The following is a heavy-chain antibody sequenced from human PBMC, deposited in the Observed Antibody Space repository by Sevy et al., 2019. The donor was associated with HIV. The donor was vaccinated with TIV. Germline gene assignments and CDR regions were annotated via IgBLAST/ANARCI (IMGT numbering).Heavy chain of an antibody. CDR3: ARVPESYDSTGYYLGPQYYFDY. Sequence: GGSLRLSCAASGFTFSDYYMSWIRQPPGKGLEWVSYIRSSDEAIFYADSVKCRFTSSRDNARNSLYLQMNSLRAEDTAVYYCARVPESYDSTGYYLGPQYYFDYWGQGTLVTVSS. D-gene: IGHD3-22*01. CDR1: GFTFSDYY. CDR2: IRSSDEAI. J-gene: IGHJ4*02. V-gene: IGHV3-11*01.